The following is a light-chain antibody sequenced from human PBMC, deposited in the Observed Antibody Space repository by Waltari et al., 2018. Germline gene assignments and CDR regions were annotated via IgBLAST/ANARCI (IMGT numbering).Light chain of an antibody. Sequence: DIQLTQSPSSLSASVGDRVTITCRASQGISSYLAWYQQKPGKAPKLLIYKASSLQSGVPSRFSGSGAGTEFTLTISSLQPEDFAVYYGQQRNSDPFTFGPGTKLDIK. CDR2: KAS. V-gene: IGKV1-9*01. CDR3: QQRNSDPFT. J-gene: IGKJ3*01. CDR1: QGISSY.